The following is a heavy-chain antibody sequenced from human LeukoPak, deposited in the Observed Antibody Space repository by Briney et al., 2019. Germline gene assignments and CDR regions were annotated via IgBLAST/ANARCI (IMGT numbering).Heavy chain of an antibody. Sequence: SVKVSCKASGGTFSSYAISWVRQAPGQGLEWMGGIIPIFGTANYAQKFQGSVTITTDESTSTAYMELSSLRSEDTAVYYCAREGPEGYCSGGSCYPPLRYFDYWGQGTLVTVSS. CDR1: GGTFSSYA. D-gene: IGHD2-15*01. J-gene: IGHJ4*02. V-gene: IGHV1-69*05. CDR3: AREGPEGYCSGGSCYPPLRYFDY. CDR2: IIPIFGTA.